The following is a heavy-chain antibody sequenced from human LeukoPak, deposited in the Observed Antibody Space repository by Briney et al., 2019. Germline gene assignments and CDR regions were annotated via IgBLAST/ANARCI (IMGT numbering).Heavy chain of an antibody. D-gene: IGHD3-10*01. CDR2: IYYSGST. CDR1: GGSLSTSSYY. CDR3: ARHSSVLPFDY. V-gene: IGHV4-39*01. Sequence: PSETLSLTCTVSGGSLSTSSYYWGWIRQPPGKGLEWIGSIYYSGSTYYNPSLKSRVTVSVDTSKNQFSLKLSSVTAADTAVYYCARHSSVLPFDYWGQGTLVAVSS. J-gene: IGHJ4*02.